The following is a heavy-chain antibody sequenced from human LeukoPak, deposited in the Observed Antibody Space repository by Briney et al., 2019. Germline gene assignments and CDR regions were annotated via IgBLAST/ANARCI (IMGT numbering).Heavy chain of an antibody. D-gene: IGHD3-9*01. Sequence: SETLSLTCSVSGGSISSYSWTWIRQRPGKGLEWIGFVDYSGSSNYNPSLKSRVTISADPSTNPFSLNLTSVTAADTAVYFCARDHPVADWAPDIWGRGTMVTVSS. CDR2: VDYSGSS. J-gene: IGHJ3*02. V-gene: IGHV4-59*13. CDR1: GGSISSYS. CDR3: ARDHPVADWAPDI.